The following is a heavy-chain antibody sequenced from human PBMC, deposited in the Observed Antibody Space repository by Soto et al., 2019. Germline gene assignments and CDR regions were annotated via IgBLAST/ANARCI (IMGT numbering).Heavy chain of an antibody. CDR3: ARVWTFHWYFDL. J-gene: IGHJ2*01. CDR1: GGSISSYY. V-gene: IGHV4-59*01. D-gene: IGHD1-1*01. CDR2: IYYSGST. Sequence: QVQLQESGPGLVKPSETLSLTCTVSGGSISSYYWSWIRQPTGKGLEWIGYIYYSGSTNYNPSLKSRVTISVDTSKNQSSLKLSSVTAADTAVYYCARVWTFHWYFDLWGRGTLVTVSS.